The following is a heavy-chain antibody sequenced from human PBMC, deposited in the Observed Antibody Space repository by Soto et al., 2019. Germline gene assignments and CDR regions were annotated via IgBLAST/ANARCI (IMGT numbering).Heavy chain of an antibody. V-gene: IGHV4-4*02. J-gene: IGHJ5*02. CDR2: IFHDGNT. CDR1: VASIGSGGW. D-gene: IGHD2-8*02. Sequence: LSLTCAVSVASIGSGGWWSWVRQPPGKGLEWIAEIFHDGNTNYSPSLKSRVTISVDKSQNQFSLNVYSVTAADTAVYYCARHEGWTGPDQWGQGTLVTVSS. CDR3: ARHEGWTGPDQ.